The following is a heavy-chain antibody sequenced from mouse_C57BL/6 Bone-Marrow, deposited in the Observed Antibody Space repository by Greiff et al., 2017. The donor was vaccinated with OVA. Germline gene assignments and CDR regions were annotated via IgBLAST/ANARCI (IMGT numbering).Heavy chain of an antibody. D-gene: IGHD1-1*01. CDR1: GYAFTNYL. J-gene: IGHJ2*01. Sequence: VQGVESGAELVRPGTSVKVSCKASGYAFTNYLIEWVKQRPGQGLEWIGVINPGSGGTNYNEKFKGKATLTADKSSSTAYMQLSSLTSEDSAVYFCARESHYYGSSSYYFDYWGQGTTLTVSS. CDR3: ARESHYYGSSSYYFDY. V-gene: IGHV1-54*01. CDR2: INPGSGGT.